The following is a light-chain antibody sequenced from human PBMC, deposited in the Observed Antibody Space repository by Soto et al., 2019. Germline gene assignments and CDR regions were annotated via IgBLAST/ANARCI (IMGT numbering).Light chain of an antibody. CDR3: QQYNNWPPIT. CDR1: QNISSY. J-gene: IGKJ5*01. Sequence: EVVLTQSPGTLSLSPGERATLSCRSSQNISSYLAWYQQKPGQAPRLLIYGASTRATGIPARFSGSGSGTEFTLTISSLQSEDFAVYYCQQYNNWPPITFGQGTRLEIK. V-gene: IGKV3D-15*01. CDR2: GAS.